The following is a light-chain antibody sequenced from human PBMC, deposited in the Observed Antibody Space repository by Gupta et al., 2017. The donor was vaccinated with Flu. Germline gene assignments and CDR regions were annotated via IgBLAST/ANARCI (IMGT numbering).Light chain of an antibody. Sequence: IVMTQAPATLSVSPGERATLSCRASQSVSSDLAWYQQMPGQAPRLLIYGASTRATDIPVRFSGSGSGTEFTLTISSRQSEDFAIYYCQQYYHWPQVFGHGTKVEI. CDR3: QQYYHWPQV. J-gene: IGKJ3*01. V-gene: IGKV3-15*01. CDR1: QSVSSD. CDR2: GAS.